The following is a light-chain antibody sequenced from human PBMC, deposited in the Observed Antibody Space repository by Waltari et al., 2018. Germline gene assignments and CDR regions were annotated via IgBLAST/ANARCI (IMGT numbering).Light chain of an antibody. CDR3: QQYYSYPPT. CDR2: AAS. Sequence: AIRMTQSPSSLSASTGDRVTITCRASQGISSYFAWYQQKPGKAPKLLIYAASTLQSGVPSRFSGSGSGTDFTLTISCLQSEDFATYYCQQYYSYPPTFGQGTKVEIK. J-gene: IGKJ1*01. CDR1: QGISSY. V-gene: IGKV1-8*01.